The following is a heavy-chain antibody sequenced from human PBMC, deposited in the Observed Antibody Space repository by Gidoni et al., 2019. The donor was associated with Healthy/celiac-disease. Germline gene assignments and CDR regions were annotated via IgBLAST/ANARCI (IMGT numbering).Heavy chain of an antibody. D-gene: IGHD2-2*01. Sequence: VQLQQLGAGLLQPSETLSLTCAVYGGSFSGYYWSWIRQPPGKGLEWIGEINHSGSTNYNPSLKSRVTRSVDTSKNQFSLKLSSVTAADTAVDDCARVRPYCSSTSCTRGGWFDPWAQGTLVTVSS. J-gene: IGHJ5*02. CDR3: ARVRPYCSSTSCTRGGWFDP. V-gene: IGHV4-34*01. CDR2: INHSGST. CDR1: GGSFSGYY.